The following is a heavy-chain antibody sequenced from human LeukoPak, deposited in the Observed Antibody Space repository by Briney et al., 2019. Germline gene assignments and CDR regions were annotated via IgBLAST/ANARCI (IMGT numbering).Heavy chain of an antibody. CDR1: GFTFSGSA. CDR3: ARNRGFDY. CDR2: LYSGGAT. V-gene: IGHV3-66*01. Sequence: PGGSLKLSCAASGFTFSGSAMHWVRQAPGKGLEWVSLLYSGGATYYADSVKGRFTISRDNSKNTVYLQMNSLRAEDTAVYYCARNRGFDYWGQGTLVTVSS. D-gene: IGHD3-10*01. J-gene: IGHJ4*02.